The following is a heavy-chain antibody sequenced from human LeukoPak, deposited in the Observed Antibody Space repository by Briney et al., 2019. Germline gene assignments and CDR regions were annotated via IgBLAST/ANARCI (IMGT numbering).Heavy chain of an antibody. J-gene: IGHJ5*02. Sequence: SETLSLTCTVSGDSISSSSYYWGWIRQPPGKGLEWIAYIYYTGSTYYNPTLKSRVTISVDTSKNQSSLKLSSVTAADTAVYYCARGRQTAMVRKLNWFDPWGQGTLVTVSS. D-gene: IGHD5-18*01. CDR3: ARGRQTAMVRKLNWFDP. V-gene: IGHV4-39*01. CDR1: GDSISSSSYY. CDR2: IYYTGST.